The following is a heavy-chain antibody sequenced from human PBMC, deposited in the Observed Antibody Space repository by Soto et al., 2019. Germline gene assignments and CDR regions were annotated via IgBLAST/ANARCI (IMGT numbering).Heavy chain of an antibody. CDR2: INHSGST. CDR1: GGSFSTYY. CDR3: ARGRKEYRSSWYVD. Sequence: AETLSLTCAVYGGSFSTYYWSWIRQPPGKGLEWIGEINHSGSTNFHPSLQSRVTISVATSKNQFSLKLTSVPAADTAVYFCARGRKEYRSSWYVDWGQGTLVNVSS. D-gene: IGHD6-13*01. J-gene: IGHJ4*01. V-gene: IGHV4-34*01.